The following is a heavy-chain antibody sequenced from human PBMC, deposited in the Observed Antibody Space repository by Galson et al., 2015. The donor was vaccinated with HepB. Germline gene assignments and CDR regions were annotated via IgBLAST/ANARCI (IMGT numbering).Heavy chain of an antibody. CDR1: GYTFTGHY. Sequence: SVKVSCKASGYTFTGHYMHWVRQAPGQGLEWMGWINPNSGGTNYAQKFQGRVTMTRDTSISTAYMELSRLRSDDTAVYYCARDSSRVGATLGYWGQGTLVTVSS. J-gene: IGHJ4*02. D-gene: IGHD1-26*01. CDR3: ARDSSRVGATLGY. CDR2: INPNSGGT. V-gene: IGHV1-2*02.